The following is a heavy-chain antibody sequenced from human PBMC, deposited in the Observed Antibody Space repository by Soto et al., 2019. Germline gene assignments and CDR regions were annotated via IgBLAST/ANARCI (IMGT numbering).Heavy chain of an antibody. CDR2: IRQDGNEN. J-gene: IGHJ4*02. D-gene: IGHD6-19*01. Sequence: EVQLVESGGGLVQPGGSLRLSCAASGFTFSNYWMSWVRQAPGKGREWVANIRQDGNENYYVDSVKGRFTTSRDNTKNSVYLQMTSLRAEDTDVYYCARDHIDGWKFDYWGRGTRVTVSS. CDR1: GFTFSNYW. V-gene: IGHV3-7*01. CDR3: ARDHIDGWKFDY.